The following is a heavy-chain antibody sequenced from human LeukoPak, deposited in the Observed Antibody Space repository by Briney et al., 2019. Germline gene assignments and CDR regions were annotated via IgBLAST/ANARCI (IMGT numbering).Heavy chain of an antibody. CDR3: AKAGKFGSVRLVYFDF. V-gene: IGHV3-23*01. Sequence: PGGSLRLSCAASGFTFSSYAMSWVRQAPGKGLEWVSAISGSGGSPYCADSVRGRFTISRDNSKNTLSLQMNSLRAEDTAVYFCAKAGKFGSVRLVYFDFWGQGTLVTVSS. CDR1: GFTFSSYA. CDR2: ISGSGGSP. J-gene: IGHJ4*02. D-gene: IGHD3-10*01.